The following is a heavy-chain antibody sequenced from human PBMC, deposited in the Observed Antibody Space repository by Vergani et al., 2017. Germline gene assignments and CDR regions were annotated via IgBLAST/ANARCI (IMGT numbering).Heavy chain of an antibody. CDR1: GFPFSDYG. Sequence: QVQLVESGGGEVQPGRSLRLSCSAAGFPFSDYGVHWVRQAPGKGLEWVSVISYDGNKKNYADSVKGRFTISRDNSKNTLYLEMNAMRAEDTAVYYCARDCLTRVTTVDYDYMGVWGKGTTVTVSS. CDR3: ARDCLTRVTTVDYDYMGV. J-gene: IGHJ6*03. D-gene: IGHD1-1*01. CDR2: ISYDGNKK. V-gene: IGHV3-30*03.